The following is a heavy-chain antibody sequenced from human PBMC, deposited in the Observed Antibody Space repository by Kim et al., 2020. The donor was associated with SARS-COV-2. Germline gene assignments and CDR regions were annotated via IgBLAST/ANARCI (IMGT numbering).Heavy chain of an antibody. CDR1: GFTFSSSA. V-gene: IGHV1-58*01. CDR3: AAALLGGYFEF. J-gene: IGHJ4*02. D-gene: IGHD3-16*01. Sequence: SVKVSCKTSGFTFSSSAVQWVRQTRGQRLEWIGWIVVDRGNTDYGQKFQERVTINRDMSTSTAFMELRSLRTEDTAVYYCAAALLGGYFEFWGQGSLVTVSS. CDR2: IVVDRGNT.